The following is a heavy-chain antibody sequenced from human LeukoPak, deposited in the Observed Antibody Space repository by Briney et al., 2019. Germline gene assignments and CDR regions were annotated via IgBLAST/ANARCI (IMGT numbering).Heavy chain of an antibody. J-gene: IGHJ5*02. V-gene: IGHV4-38-2*01. Sequence: SDTLSITCAVSGYSISSGYYWGWIRQPPGKGLERNGSIYHSGSTYYNPSPKSRVTISVDTSKNQFSLKLSSVTAADTAVYYCARADCSSTSCYLSGGFDPWGQGTLVTVSS. CDR2: IYHSGST. D-gene: IGHD2-2*01. CDR1: GYSISSGYY. CDR3: ARADCSSTSCYLSGGFDP.